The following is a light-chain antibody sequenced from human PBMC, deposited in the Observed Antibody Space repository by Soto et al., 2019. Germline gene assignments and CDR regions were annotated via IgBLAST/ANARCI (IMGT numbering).Light chain of an antibody. V-gene: IGLV1-40*01. Sequence: QSVLTQPPSVSGAPGQRVTLSCTGSSSNIGAGYDVHWYQQLPGTAPKLLIYGSINRPSGVPDRFSGSKSGTSASLAITGLRPADEADYYCQSYDSSLSGSVFGGGTKLTVL. CDR2: GSI. J-gene: IGLJ3*02. CDR3: QSYDSSLSGSV. CDR1: SSNIGAGYD.